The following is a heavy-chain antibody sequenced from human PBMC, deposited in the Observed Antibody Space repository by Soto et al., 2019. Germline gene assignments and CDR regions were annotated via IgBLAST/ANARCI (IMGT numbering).Heavy chain of an antibody. CDR2: FIPVYRTL. CDR3: ATGVVWIGYFTVDS. CDR1: GGSFGNSA. V-gene: IGHV1-69*13. D-gene: IGHD3-3*01. Sequence: RASVKVSCKASGGSFGNSAINWVRQTPGQGLEWLGGFIPVYRTLNYAQKFQGRVTSTADESTGTAYMTLSSLASDDTAVYYCATGVVWIGYFTVDSWGQGTRVTVSS. J-gene: IGHJ4*02.